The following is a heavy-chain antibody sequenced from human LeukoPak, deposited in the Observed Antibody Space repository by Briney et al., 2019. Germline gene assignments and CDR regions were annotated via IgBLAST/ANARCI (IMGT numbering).Heavy chain of an antibody. CDR1: GFIFSNFA. Sequence: PGGSLRLSCAASGFIFSNFAMHWVRQAPGKGLEWVALISYDGSHTYYADSMKGRFTISRDNSRNVLYLQMTSLSGDDSAVYYWAREEQELVRDYYYYMVVWGKGTTVTVSS. J-gene: IGHJ6*03. V-gene: IGHV3-30*01. CDR3: AREEQELVRDYYYYMVV. D-gene: IGHD6-13*01. CDR2: ISYDGSHT.